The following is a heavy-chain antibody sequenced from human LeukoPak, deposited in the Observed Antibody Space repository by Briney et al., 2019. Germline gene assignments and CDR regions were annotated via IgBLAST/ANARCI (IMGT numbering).Heavy chain of an antibody. CDR2: ISSSSSTL. CDR3: ARDRPLIVVVPAAIGYYYGMDV. J-gene: IGHJ6*02. Sequence: PGVSLRLSCAASGFTFSSYSMDWVRQAPGKGLEWVSYISSSSSTLYYADSVKGRFTISRDNAKNSLYLQMNSLRDEDTAVYYCARDRPLIVVVPAAIGYYYGMDVWGQGTTVTVSS. D-gene: IGHD2-2*01. V-gene: IGHV3-48*02. CDR1: GFTFSSYS.